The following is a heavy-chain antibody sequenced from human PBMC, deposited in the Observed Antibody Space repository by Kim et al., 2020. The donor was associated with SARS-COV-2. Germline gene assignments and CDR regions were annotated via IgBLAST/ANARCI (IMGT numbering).Heavy chain of an antibody. CDR1: GGSISSSSYY. V-gene: IGHV4-39*01. Sequence: SETLSLTCTVSGGSISSSSYYWGWIRQPPGKGLEWIGSIYYSGSTYYNPSLKSRVTISVDTSKNQFSLKLSSVTAADTAVYYCARPKSTPDPYWYFDLWGRGTLVTVSS. CDR3: ARPKSTPDPYWYFDL. J-gene: IGHJ2*01. D-gene: IGHD2-2*01. CDR2: IYYSGST.